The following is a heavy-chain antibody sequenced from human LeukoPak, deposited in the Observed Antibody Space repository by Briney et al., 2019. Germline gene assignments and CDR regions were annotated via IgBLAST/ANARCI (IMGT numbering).Heavy chain of an antibody. V-gene: IGHV1-2*02. CDR3: ASWYSSSWYPTYHYGMDV. CDR2: INPNSGGT. Sequence: ASVKVSCKASGYTFTGYYMHWVRQAPGQGLEWMGWINPNSGGTNYAQKFQGRVTMTRDTSISTAYMELSRLRSDDTAVYYCASWYSSSWYPTYHYGMDVWGQGTTVTVSS. J-gene: IGHJ6*02. CDR1: GYTFTGYY. D-gene: IGHD6-13*01.